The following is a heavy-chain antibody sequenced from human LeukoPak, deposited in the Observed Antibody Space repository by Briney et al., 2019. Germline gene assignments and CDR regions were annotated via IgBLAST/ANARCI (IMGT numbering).Heavy chain of an antibody. V-gene: IGHV4-4*07. CDR1: GGSISSYY. CDR3: ARWIVGATTGDYYYYYMDV. J-gene: IGHJ6*03. CDR2: IYTSGST. Sequence: SETLSLTCTVSGGSISSYYWSWIRQPAGKGLEWIGRIYTSGSTNYNPSLKSRVTMSVGTSKNQFSLKLSSVTAADTAVYYCARWIVGATTGDYYYYYMDVWGKGTTVTVSS. D-gene: IGHD1-26*01.